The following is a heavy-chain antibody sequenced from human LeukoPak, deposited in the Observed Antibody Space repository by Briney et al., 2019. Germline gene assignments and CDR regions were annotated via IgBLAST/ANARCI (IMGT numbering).Heavy chain of an antibody. CDR3: ARERLYDFWSGYSTGFDY. CDR2: TRNKANSYTT. D-gene: IGHD3-3*01. CDR1: GFTFSSYG. V-gene: IGHV3-72*01. J-gene: IGHJ4*02. Sequence: GGSLRLSCAASGFTFSSYGMHWVRQAPGKGLEWVGRTRNKANSYTTEYAASVKGRFTISRDDSKNSLYLQMNSLKTEDTAVYYCARERLYDFWSGYSTGFDYWGQGTLVTVSS.